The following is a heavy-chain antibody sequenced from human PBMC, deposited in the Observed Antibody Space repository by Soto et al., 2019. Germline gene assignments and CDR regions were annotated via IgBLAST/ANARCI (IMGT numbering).Heavy chain of an antibody. V-gene: IGHV1-69*13. Sequence: GASVKVSCKDSGGTVSSYAISWVRQAPGQGLEWMGGIIPIFGTANYAQKFQGRVTITADESKSTAYMELSSLRSEDTAVYYCARDWRYSNHQYYGMDVWGQGTTVT. CDR3: ARDWRYSNHQYYGMDV. CDR2: IIPIFGTA. CDR1: GGTVSSYA. D-gene: IGHD3-9*01. J-gene: IGHJ6*02.